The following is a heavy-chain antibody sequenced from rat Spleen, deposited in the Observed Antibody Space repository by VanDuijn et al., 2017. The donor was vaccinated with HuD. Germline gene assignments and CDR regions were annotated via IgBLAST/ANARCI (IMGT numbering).Heavy chain of an antibody. CDR2: INYDGSST. CDR1: GFIFSDHY. Sequence: EVQLVESDGDLVRPGRSLKLSCAASGFIFSDHYVAWVRQAPMKGLEWVASINYDGSSTFYRDSVRDRFTISRDNAKSTLYLQMDSLRSEDTATYYCTTGERGFAYWGQGTLVTVSS. CDR3: TTGERGFAY. V-gene: IGHV5-20*01. J-gene: IGHJ3*01.